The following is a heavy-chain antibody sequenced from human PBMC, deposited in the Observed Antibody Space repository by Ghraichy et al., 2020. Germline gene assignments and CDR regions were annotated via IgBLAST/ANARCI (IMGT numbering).Heavy chain of an antibody. D-gene: IGHD3-10*01. J-gene: IGHJ4*02. CDR1: GFTFSSYA. Sequence: GESLNISCSASGFTFSSYAMHWVRQAPGKGLEYVSAISSNGGSTYYADSVKGRFTISRDNSKNTLYLQMSSLRAEDTAVYYCVKDGDYYGSGSSYLHYFDYWGQGTLVTVSS. CDR3: VKDGDYYGSGSSYLHYFDY. V-gene: IGHV3-64D*06. CDR2: ISSNGGST.